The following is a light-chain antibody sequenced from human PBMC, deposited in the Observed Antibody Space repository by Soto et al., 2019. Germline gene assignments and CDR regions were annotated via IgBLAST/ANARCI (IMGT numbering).Light chain of an antibody. CDR1: QSVRSN. J-gene: IGKJ5*01. V-gene: IGKV3-15*01. CDR3: QQYNEWPPFT. Sequence: EIGMTQSPATLSVSTGERATLSCRASQSVRSNLAWYQQKPGQAPRLVIYAASTRATGIPDRFSGSVSGTEFTLTISSLQSEDFAVYYCQQYNEWPPFTFGQGTRLEIK. CDR2: AAS.